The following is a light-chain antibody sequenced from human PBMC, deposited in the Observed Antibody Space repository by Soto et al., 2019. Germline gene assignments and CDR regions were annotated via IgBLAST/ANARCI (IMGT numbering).Light chain of an antibody. J-gene: IGKJ1*01. CDR3: QQYGSSPRT. CDR2: GAS. Sequence: EIVLTQSPGTLSLSPGERATLSCRASQRVSSNFLAWYHQEPGQAPRLLIYGASSRATGIPDRFSGSGSGTDLTLTISRLEPEDFAVYYCQQYGSSPRTFGQGTKVEIK. V-gene: IGKV3-20*01. CDR1: QRVSSNF.